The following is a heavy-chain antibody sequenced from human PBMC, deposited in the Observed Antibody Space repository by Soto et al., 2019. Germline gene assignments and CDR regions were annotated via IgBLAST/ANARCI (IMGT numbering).Heavy chain of an antibody. Sequence: QVQLVQSGTDVKKPGSSVKVSCKDSGGSLSTNPISWVRQAPGQGLEWMGGTGSGTGPGNHAQKCQGRLTVTADKSTSTVYMELTNLSSEYTAVYYCARRDSGGFYRFFDSWGQGTLVTVSS. CDR3: ARRDSGGFYRFFDS. D-gene: IGHD2-15*01. J-gene: IGHJ4*02. CDR2: TGSGTGPG. V-gene: IGHV1-69*06. CDR1: GGSLSTNP.